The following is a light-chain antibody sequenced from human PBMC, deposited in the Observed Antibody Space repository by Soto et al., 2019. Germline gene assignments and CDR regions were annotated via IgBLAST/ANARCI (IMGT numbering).Light chain of an antibody. J-gene: IGKJ4*01. V-gene: IGKV1-5*01. Sequence: IQLTQSPSTLSASVGDRVTITCRASQSISSWLAWYQQKPGKAPKLLIYDASSLESGVPSRFSGSGSGTEFTLTISSLQPDDFATYYCQQYNSYLLTFGGGTKVDIK. CDR1: QSISSW. CDR2: DAS. CDR3: QQYNSYLLT.